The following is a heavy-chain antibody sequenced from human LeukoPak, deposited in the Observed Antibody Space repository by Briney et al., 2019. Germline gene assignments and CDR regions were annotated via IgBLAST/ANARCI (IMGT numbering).Heavy chain of an antibody. D-gene: IGHD3-3*01. CDR2: IIPIFGTA. J-gene: IGHJ5*02. CDR1: VGTFSSYA. CDR3: ARDARFLEWFHESPDWFDP. Sequence: SVKVSCKASVGTFSSYAISWVRQAPGQGLEWKGRIIPIFGTANYAQKFQGRVTITTDESTSTAYMELSSLRSEDTAVYYCARDARFLEWFHESPDWFDPWAQGTLVTVSS. V-gene: IGHV1-69*05.